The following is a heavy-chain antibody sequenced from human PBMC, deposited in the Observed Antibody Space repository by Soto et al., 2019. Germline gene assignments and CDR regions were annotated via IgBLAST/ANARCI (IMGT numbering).Heavy chain of an antibody. V-gene: IGHV3-23*01. CDR3: AKDSRSGWYRPYYFDY. CDR2: ISGSGGST. Sequence: PVGSLRLSCAASGFTFSSYAMSWVRQAPGKGLEWVSAISGSGGSTYYADSVKGRFTISRDNSKNTLYLQMNSLRAEDTAVYYCAKDSRSGWYRPYYFDYWGQGTLVTVSS. CDR1: GFTFSSYA. D-gene: IGHD6-19*01. J-gene: IGHJ4*02.